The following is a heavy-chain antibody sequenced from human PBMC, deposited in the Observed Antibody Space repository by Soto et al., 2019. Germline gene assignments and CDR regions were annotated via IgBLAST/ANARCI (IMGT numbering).Heavy chain of an antibody. J-gene: IGHJ6*02. V-gene: IGHV4-59*01. D-gene: IGHD2-2*02. CDR2: IYYSGST. CDR3: ARADCSSTSCYRYYYYGMDV. Sequence: SETLSLTCTVSGGSISSYYWSWIRQHPGKGLEWIGYIYYSGSTNYNPSLKSRVTISVDTSKNQFSLKLSSVTAADTAVYYCARADCSSTSCYRYYYYGMDVWGQGTTVTVSS. CDR1: GGSISSYY.